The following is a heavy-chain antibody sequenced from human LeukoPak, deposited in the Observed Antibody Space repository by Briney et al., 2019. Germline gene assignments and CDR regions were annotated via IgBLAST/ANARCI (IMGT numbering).Heavy chain of an antibody. J-gene: IGHJ4*02. CDR2: IDSSRST. Sequence: SETLSLTCSVSGDSIRSYYWTWIRQPPGKGLEWIGYIDSSRSTNYNPSLKSRVTIAVDTSKNQFSLKLSSVTAADTAMYYCTRLIYYFDYWGQGTLVSVSS. CDR1: GDSIRSYY. D-gene: IGHD3-10*01. V-gene: IGHV4-59*08. CDR3: TRLIYYFDY.